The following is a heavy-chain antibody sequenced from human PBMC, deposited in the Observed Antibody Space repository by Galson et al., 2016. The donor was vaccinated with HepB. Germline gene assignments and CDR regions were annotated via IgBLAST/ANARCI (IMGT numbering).Heavy chain of an antibody. CDR3: ARHRVLRAERYYYYGLDV. Sequence: SETLSLTCTVTFDSTRSFYWAWIRQVPGKGLEWIGYVQYTGNTNYNPSLKSRLTISADTSKNQFSLKLTSVTPADTAVYFCARHRVLRAERYYYYGLDVWGQGIPVTVSS. V-gene: IGHV4-59*08. D-gene: IGHD1-26*01. J-gene: IGHJ6*02. CDR2: VQYTGNT. CDR1: FDSTRSFY.